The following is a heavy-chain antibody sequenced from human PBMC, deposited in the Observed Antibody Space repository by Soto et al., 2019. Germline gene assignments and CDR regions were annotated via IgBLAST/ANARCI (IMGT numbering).Heavy chain of an antibody. CDR1: GFTFSSYL. J-gene: IGHJ4*02. CDR2: ISGSRSYI. V-gene: IGHV3-21*02. CDR3: ARDPSGALPGFDY. D-gene: IGHD3-3*01. Sequence: VQLVESGGGLVKPGGSLRLSCAASGFTFSSYLMNWVRQAPGKGLEWVSAISGSRSYIYYTDSVRGRFTITRDNAKNSVYLQMNGQGCEDTAVYYCARDPSGALPGFDYWGQGILVTVSS.